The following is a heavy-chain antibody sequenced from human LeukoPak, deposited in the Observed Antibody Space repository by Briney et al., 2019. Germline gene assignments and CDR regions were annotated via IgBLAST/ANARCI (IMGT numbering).Heavy chain of an antibody. CDR1: GGSISSGSYY. CDR3: ARDLLHTDPHDAFDI. CDR2: IYTSGST. J-gene: IGHJ3*02. V-gene: IGHV4-61*02. D-gene: IGHD4-17*01. Sequence: ASETLSLTCTVSGGSISSGSYYWSWIRQPAGKGLEWIGRIYTSGSTNYNPSLKSRVTISVDTPKNQFSLKLSSVTAADTAVYYCARDLLHTDPHDAFDIWGQGTMVTVSS.